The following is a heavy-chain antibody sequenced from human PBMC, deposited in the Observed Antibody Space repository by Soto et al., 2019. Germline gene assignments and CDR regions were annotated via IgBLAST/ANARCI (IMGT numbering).Heavy chain of an antibody. CDR2: IYSGGST. D-gene: IGHD2-2*01. J-gene: IGHJ6*02. CDR1: GFTVSSNY. CDR3: ARELVVVVTAAYYYYGMDV. Sequence: QPGGSLRLSCAASGFTVSSNYMSWVRQAPGKGLEWVSVIYSGGSTNYAASVKGRFTISRDNSKNTLYLQMNSLRVEDTAVYYCARELVVVVTAAYYYYGMDVWGQGTTVTVSS. V-gene: IGHV3-53*01.